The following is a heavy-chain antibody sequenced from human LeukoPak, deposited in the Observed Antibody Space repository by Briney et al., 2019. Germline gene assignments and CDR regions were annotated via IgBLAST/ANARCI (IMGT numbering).Heavy chain of an antibody. J-gene: IGHJ4*02. D-gene: IGHD4-17*01. V-gene: IGHV1-2*02. CDR1: GYTFTGYY. CDR2: INPNSGGT. Sequence: ASVKVSCKASGYTFTGYYMHWVRQAPGQGLEWMGWINPNSGGTSYAQKFQGRVTMTRDTSISTAYMELSRLRSDDTAVYYCARDRATVTGPFDYWGQGTLVTVSS. CDR3: ARDRATVTGPFDY.